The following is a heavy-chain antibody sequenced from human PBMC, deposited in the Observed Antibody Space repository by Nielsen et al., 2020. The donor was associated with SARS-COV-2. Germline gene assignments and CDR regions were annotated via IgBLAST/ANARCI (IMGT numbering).Heavy chain of an antibody. Sequence: GGSLRLSCAASGFTFDDYAMHWVRQAPGKGLEWVSGISWNSGSIGYADSVKGRFTISRDNAKNSLYLQMNSLRAEDTALYYCAKENGYSVWGQGTLVTVSS. CDR2: ISWNSGSI. D-gene: IGHD5-24*01. CDR3: AKENGYSV. V-gene: IGHV3-9*01. CDR1: GFTFDDYA. J-gene: IGHJ4*02.